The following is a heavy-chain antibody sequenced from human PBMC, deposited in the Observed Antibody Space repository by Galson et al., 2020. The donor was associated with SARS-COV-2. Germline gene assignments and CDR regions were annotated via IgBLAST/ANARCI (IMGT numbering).Heavy chain of an antibody. V-gene: IGHV1-8*03. D-gene: IGHD3-22*01. CDR3: ARGPFYYDGPDFNFVTRTYYHDHMDV. J-gene: IGHJ6*03. CDR1: GYDFISYD. Sequence: ASVKVSCKTSGYDFISYDINWVRQATGQGLEWMGWMNPNSGNTGYAQKFQGRVTIIRDTSISTVYMELSNLRSEDTAVYYCARGPFYYDGPDFNFVTRTYYHDHMDVWGKGTTVTISS. CDR2: MNPNSGNT.